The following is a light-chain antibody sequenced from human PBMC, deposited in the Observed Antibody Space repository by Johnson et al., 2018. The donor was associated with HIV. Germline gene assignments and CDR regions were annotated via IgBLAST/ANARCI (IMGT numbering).Light chain of an antibody. J-gene: IGLJ1*01. V-gene: IGLV1-51*02. CDR1: SSDMGNYA. Sequence: QSVLTQPPSVSAAPGQKVTISCSGSSSDMGNYAVSWYQQLPGTAPKLLIYENNKRPSGIPDRFSGSKSGTSATLGITGLQTGDEADYYCGTWDSSLSAGYVFETGTKVTVL. CDR3: GTWDSSLSAGYV. CDR2: ENN.